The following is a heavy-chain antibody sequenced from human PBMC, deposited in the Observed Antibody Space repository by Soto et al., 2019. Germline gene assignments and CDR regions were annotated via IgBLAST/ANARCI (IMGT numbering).Heavy chain of an antibody. Sequence: EVQLLESGGGLVQPGGSLRLSCAASGFTFNNYAMTWVRQAPGKGLEWVSAISGGGDTTSYADSVKGRFTVSRDGSKNTLYLQMSSLRAEDTALYYCAKGRGGSRSQTPRVDFWGQGTLVTVSS. CDR3: AKGRGGSRSQTPRVDF. J-gene: IGHJ4*02. CDR2: ISGGGDTT. CDR1: GFTFNNYA. D-gene: IGHD3-10*01. V-gene: IGHV3-23*01.